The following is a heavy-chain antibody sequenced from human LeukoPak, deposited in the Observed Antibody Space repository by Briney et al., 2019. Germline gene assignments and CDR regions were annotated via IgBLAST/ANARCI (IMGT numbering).Heavy chain of an antibody. CDR1: GYTLTELS. CDR2: FDPEDGET. Sequence: ASVKVSCKVSGYTLTELSMHWVRQAPGEGLEWMGGFDPEDGETIYAQKFQGRVTMTEDTSTDTAYMELSSLRSEDTAVYYCATRSGGYFDWVDAFDIWGQGTMVTVSS. D-gene: IGHD3-9*01. V-gene: IGHV1-24*01. J-gene: IGHJ3*02. CDR3: ATRSGGYFDWVDAFDI.